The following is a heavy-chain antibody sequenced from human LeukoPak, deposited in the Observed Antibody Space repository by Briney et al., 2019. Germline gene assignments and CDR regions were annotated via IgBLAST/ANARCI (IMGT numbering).Heavy chain of an antibody. Sequence: GGSLRLFCAASGFTFSSYSMNWVRQAPGKGLEWVSSISSSSSYIYYADSVKGRYTISRDNAKNSLYLQMNSLRAEDTRVYYCATLTGYYNVAVDYWGQGTLVTVSS. J-gene: IGHJ4*02. CDR1: GFTFSSYS. D-gene: IGHD3-9*01. CDR2: ISSSSSYI. V-gene: IGHV3-21*01. CDR3: ATLTGYYNVAVDY.